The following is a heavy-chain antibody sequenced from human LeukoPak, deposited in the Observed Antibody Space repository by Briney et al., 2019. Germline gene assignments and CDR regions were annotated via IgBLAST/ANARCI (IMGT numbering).Heavy chain of an antibody. J-gene: IGHJ5*02. Sequence: AGGSLRLSCAASGFIFSSYWMSWVRQAPGKGLEWVASIKQDGGEKYYVDSVKGRFTISRDNAKNSLYLQMNSLRAEDTALYYCARAPGEGWFDPWGQRTLVTVSS. CDR2: IKQDGGEK. D-gene: IGHD4-17*01. CDR1: GFIFSSYW. CDR3: ARAPGEGWFDP. V-gene: IGHV3-7*01.